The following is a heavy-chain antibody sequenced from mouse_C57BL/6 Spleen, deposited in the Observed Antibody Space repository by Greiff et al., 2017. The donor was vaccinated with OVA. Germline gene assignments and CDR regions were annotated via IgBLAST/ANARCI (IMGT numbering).Heavy chain of an antibody. V-gene: IGHV1-42*01. Sequence: VQLKQSGPELVKPGASVKISCKASGYSFTGYYMNWVKQSPEKSLEWIGELNPSTGGTTYNQKFKAKATLTVDKSSSTAYMQLKSLTSEYSAVYYCARAYYYGKSPLFDYWGQGTTLTVSS. CDR3: ARAYYYGKSPLFDY. CDR2: LNPSTGGT. D-gene: IGHD1-1*01. CDR1: GYSFTGYY. J-gene: IGHJ2*01.